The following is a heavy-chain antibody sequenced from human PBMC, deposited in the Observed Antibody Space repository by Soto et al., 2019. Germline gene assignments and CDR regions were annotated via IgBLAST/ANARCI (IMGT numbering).Heavy chain of an antibody. CDR2: IIPIFRTS. CDR3: ATVREYSGTYFEAFQM. CDR1: GGTVNSYA. V-gene: IGHV1-69*12. J-gene: IGHJ3*02. Sequence: QVQLVQSGAEVKKPGSSVKVSCKASGGTVNSYAISWVRQAPGQGLEWMGGIIPIFRTSNYAQKFQGRVTITADESTSTAYMDLSSLRAEDTAVYFCATVREYSGTYFEAFQMWGQGTMVTVSS. D-gene: IGHD1-26*01.